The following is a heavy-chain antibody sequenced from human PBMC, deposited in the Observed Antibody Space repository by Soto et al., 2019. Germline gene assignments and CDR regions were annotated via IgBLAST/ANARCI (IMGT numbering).Heavy chain of an antibody. CDR2: ISYAGSNK. J-gene: IGHJ4*02. Sequence: QVQLVESGGGVVQPGRSLRLSCAASGFTFSSYGMHWVRQAPGKGLEWVAVISYAGSNKYYADSVKGRFTISRDNSKNTLYLQMNSRRPSDTAVYYFAKEHLISTVWTVGYWGQGTLVTCSS. CDR1: GFTFSSYG. V-gene: IGHV3-30*18. D-gene: IGHD4-17*01. CDR3: AKEHLISTVWTVGY.